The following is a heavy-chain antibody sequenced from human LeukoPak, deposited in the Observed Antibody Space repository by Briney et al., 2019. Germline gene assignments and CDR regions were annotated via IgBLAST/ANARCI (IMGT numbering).Heavy chain of an antibody. CDR2: ISSSSSYI. Sequence: PGGSLRLSCAASGFTFSSYSMNWVRQAPGKGLEWVSSISSSSSYIYYADSVKGRFTISRDNAKNSLYLQMNSLTVDDTGIYYCASSKDHYCRYWGQGTLVTVSS. CDR1: GFTFSSYS. CDR3: ASSKDHYCRY. V-gene: IGHV3-21*04. J-gene: IGHJ4*02.